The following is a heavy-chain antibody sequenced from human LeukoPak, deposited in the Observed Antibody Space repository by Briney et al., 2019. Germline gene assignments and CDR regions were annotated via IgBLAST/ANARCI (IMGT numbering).Heavy chain of an antibody. D-gene: IGHD3-10*01. Sequence: PGGSLRLSCAASRFSFYAYAISWVRQAPGKGLEWVSGISATGESTYYADSVNGRFTISRDNSKNTLFLQMNSLRAEDTALYYCAKIATRLIDSFGSERDWFDPWGQGTMVTVSS. V-gene: IGHV3-23*01. CDR3: AKIATRLIDSFGSERDWFDP. J-gene: IGHJ5*02. CDR1: RFSFYAYA. CDR2: ISATGEST.